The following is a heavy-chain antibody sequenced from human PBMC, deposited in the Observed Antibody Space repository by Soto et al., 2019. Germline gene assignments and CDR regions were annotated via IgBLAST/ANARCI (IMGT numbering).Heavy chain of an antibody. V-gene: IGHV1-69*06. J-gene: IGHJ6*02. CDR2: IIPIFGTA. Sequence: SVKVSCKASGGTFSSYAIGWVRQAPGQGLEWMGGIIPIFGTANCAQKFQGRVRMTADKSTSTAYMELTSLRSEDTVVYYCARTIEGGYSSSSRYAPSHHYYYGMDVWGQGTTVTVSS. CDR3: ARTIEGGYSSSSRYAPSHHYYYGMDV. D-gene: IGHD6-13*01. CDR1: GGTFSSYA.